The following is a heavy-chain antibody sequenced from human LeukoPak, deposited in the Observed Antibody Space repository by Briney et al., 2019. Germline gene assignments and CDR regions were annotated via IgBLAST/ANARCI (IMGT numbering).Heavy chain of an antibody. CDR1: GGSFSGYY. Sequence: SETLSLTCAVYGGSFSGYYWSWIRQPPGKGLEWIGEINHSGSTYYNPSLKSRVTISVDTSKNQFSLKLSSVTAADTAVYYCARDGITMMDYWGQGTLVTVSS. CDR2: INHSGST. V-gene: IGHV4-34*01. J-gene: IGHJ4*02. CDR3: ARDGITMMDY. D-gene: IGHD3-22*01.